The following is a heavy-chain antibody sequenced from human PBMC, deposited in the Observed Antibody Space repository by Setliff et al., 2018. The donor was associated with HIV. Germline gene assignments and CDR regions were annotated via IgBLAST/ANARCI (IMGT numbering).Heavy chain of an antibody. V-gene: IGHV3-30*02. Sequence: PGGSLRLSCAASVFTFNNYGMNWVRQAPGKGLEWVAFIRYDGSQKYYVDSVKGRFTISRDNSKNTLYLQMNSLRVEDTAVYYCAKDVCSGAYCYAYYYYGTDVWGQGTMVTVSS. J-gene: IGHJ6*02. CDR3: AKDVCSGAYCYAYYYYGTDV. D-gene: IGHD2-15*01. CDR1: VFTFNNYG. CDR2: IRYDGSQK.